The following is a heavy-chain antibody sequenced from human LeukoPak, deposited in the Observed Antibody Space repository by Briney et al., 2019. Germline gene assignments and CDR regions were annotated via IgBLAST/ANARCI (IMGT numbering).Heavy chain of an antibody. CDR3: ARAGSSSELDL. Sequence: GGSLRLSCAASGFTFSSYWMSWVRQAPGKGLEWVAVIWYDGSNKYYADAVKGRFTISRDISRNTLYLQMNSLRSEDTAVYYCARAGSSSELDLWGQGTLVTVSS. J-gene: IGHJ5*02. V-gene: IGHV3-33*08. CDR2: IWYDGSNK. D-gene: IGHD6-6*01. CDR1: GFTFSSYW.